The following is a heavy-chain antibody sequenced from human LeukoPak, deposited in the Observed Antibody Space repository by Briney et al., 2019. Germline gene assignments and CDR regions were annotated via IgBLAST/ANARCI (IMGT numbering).Heavy chain of an antibody. CDR1: GFTFGDYA. CDR2: IRSKAYGGTT. D-gene: IGHD3-9*01. V-gene: IGHV3-49*03. CDR3: TRDPLVGLRYFDTV. Sequence: GGSLRLSCTASGFTFGDYAMSWFRQAPGKGLEWVGFIRSKAYGGTTEYAASVKGRFTISRDDSKSIAYLQMNSLKTEDTAVYYCTRDPLVGLRYFDTVWGQGTLVTVSS. J-gene: IGHJ4*02.